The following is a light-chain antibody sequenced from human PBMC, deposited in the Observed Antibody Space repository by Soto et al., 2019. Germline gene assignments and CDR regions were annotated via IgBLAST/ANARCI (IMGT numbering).Light chain of an antibody. CDR1: QSLFSSSNSKNF. CDR3: QQYYNAPIT. V-gene: IGKV4-1*01. Sequence: DIVMTQSPDSLAVSLGERAPINCKSSQSLFSSSNSKNFLGWYQQKPGQPPKLLIYWASIRDSGVPDRFSGSGSEADFTLTINNLQAEDVAVYYCQQYYNAPITFGRGTRLEIK. CDR2: WAS. J-gene: IGKJ5*01.